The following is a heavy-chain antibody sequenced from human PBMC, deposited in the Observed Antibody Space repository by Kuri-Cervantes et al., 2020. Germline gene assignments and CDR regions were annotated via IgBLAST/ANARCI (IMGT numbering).Heavy chain of an antibody. D-gene: IGHD1-26*01. V-gene: IGHV3-48*01. CDR3: ARKYSGSYTGVSDY. CDR2: ISSSSSTI. J-gene: IGHJ4*02. CDR1: GFTLSSYA. Sequence: GESLKISCTAFGFTLSSYAMSWVRQAPGKGLEWVSYISSSSSTIYYADSVKGRFTISRDNAKNSLYLQMNSLRAEDTAVYYCARKYSGSYTGVSDYWGQGTLVTVSS.